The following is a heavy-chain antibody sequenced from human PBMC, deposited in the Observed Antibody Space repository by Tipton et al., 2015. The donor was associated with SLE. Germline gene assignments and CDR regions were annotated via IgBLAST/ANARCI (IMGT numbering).Heavy chain of an antibody. CDR1: GFTFSGYW. Sequence: SLRLSCAASGFTFSGYWMSWVRQAPGKGLEWVANIKPDGSEKYYVDSVKGRFTISRDNAQNSLYLQMDNLRVDDTGVYFCSRDGSEWSRDYWGQGSLVIVST. V-gene: IGHV3-7*01. D-gene: IGHD2-8*01. CDR2: IKPDGSEK. CDR3: SRDGSEWSRDY. J-gene: IGHJ4*02.